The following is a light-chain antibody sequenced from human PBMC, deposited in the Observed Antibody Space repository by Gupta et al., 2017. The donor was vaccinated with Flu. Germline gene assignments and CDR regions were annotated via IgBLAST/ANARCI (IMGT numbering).Light chain of an antibody. CDR3: RSYAGSYLYV. CDR2: ETN. CDR1: SSDVGDNNH. Sequence: QSALTQPPSASGSPGQSVTISCTGTSSDVGDNNHVAWYQQYPAKAPKLMMFETNKRPSGVPDRFSGSKSGNQASLTVSGLQAGDEADYYCRSYAGSYLYVFGTGTKVTVL. J-gene: IGLJ1*01. V-gene: IGLV2-8*01.